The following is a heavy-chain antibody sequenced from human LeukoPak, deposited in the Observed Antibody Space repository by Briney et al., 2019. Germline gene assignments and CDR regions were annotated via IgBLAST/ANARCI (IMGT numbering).Heavy chain of an antibody. CDR1: GYTFIDHY. V-gene: IGHV1-2*02. CDR2: IDPDTGDT. CDR3: ARAGHNSNSSGYDF. Sequence: ASVKVSCKPSGYTFIDHYLHWVRQAPGQGLESLGWIDPDTGDTNCPQKFQGRVTMTRDTSISTAYMELNRLRSDDTAVYYCARAGHNSNSSGYDFWGLGTLVTVSS. D-gene: IGHD3-22*01. J-gene: IGHJ4*02.